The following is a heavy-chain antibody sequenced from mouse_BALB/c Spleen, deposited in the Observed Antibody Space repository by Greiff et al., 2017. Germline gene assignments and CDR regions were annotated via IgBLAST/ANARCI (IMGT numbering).Heavy chain of an antibody. D-gene: IGHD2-3*01. CDR3: ARRFYDSWYFDV. V-gene: IGHV5-12-2*01. Sequence: EVQLVESGGGLVQPGGSLKLSCAASGFTFSSYTMSWVRQTPEKRLEWVAYISNGGGSTYYPDTVKGRFTISRDNAKNTLYLQMSSLKSEDTAMYYCARRFYDSWYFDVWGAGTTVTVSS. J-gene: IGHJ1*01. CDR1: GFTFSSYT. CDR2: ISNGGGST.